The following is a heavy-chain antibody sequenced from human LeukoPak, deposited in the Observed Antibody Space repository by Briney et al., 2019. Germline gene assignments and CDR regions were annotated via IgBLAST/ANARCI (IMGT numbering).Heavy chain of an antibody. CDR3: ARPYYYDSRIDP. V-gene: IGHV4-30-4*01. J-gene: IGHJ5*02. D-gene: IGHD3-22*01. CDR2: MYYSGST. CDR1: GGSISSGDYH. Sequence: NPSQTLSLTCTVSGGSISSGDYHWSWIRQPPGKGLEWIAYMYYSGSTYYTPSLKSRVTMSADTSKNQLSLKLSSVTAADTAVYYCARPYYYDSRIDPWGQGILVTVSS.